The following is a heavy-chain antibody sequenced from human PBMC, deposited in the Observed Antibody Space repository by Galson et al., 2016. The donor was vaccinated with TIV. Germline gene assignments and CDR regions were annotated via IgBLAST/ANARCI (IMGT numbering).Heavy chain of an antibody. J-gene: IGHJ4*02. V-gene: IGHV3-48*03. CDR1: GFTFSSSK. CDR2: ISSSGSPI. D-gene: IGHD6-6*01. CDR3: SSSSEDC. Sequence: SLRLSCAASGFTFSSSKMNWVRQAPGKGLEWVSYISSSGSPIYYTDSVKGRFTISRDNAKNSLYLQMNSLRAEDTAVYYCSSSSEDCWGQGTLVTVSS.